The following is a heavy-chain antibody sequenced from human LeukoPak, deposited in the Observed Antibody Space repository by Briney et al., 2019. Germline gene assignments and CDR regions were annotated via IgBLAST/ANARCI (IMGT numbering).Heavy chain of an antibody. CDR2: IHPSGRT. V-gene: IGHV4-34*01. CDR1: GGSFSGYY. D-gene: IGHD5-24*01. CDR3: ARGRDEYKGGNY. J-gene: IGHJ4*02. Sequence: SETLSLTCAVYGGSFSGYYLTWIRQPPGKGLEWIGEIHPSGRTNYSPSLESRVTISLDTSKNQFSLKLSSVTAADTAIYYCARGRDEYKGGNYWGQGTLVTVSS.